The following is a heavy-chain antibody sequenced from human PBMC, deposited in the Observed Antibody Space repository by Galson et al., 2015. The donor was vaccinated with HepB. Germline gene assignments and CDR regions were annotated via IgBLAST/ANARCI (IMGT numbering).Heavy chain of an antibody. Sequence: SLRLSCAASGFTFGDYTMSWFRQAPGKGLEWVGSIRSKAYGGTTEYVASVKRRFTISRHDSKSIAYLQINSLKTEDTAVYYCTGDRKGGYGPFDYWGQGNLVTVSS. CDR2: IRSKAYGGTT. V-gene: IGHV3-49*03. D-gene: IGHD5-12*01. J-gene: IGHJ4*02. CDR1: GFTFGDYT. CDR3: TGDRKGGYGPFDY.